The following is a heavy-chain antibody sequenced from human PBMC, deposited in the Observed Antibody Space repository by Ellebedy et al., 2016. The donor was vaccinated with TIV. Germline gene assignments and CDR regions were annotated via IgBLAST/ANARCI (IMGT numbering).Heavy chain of an antibody. CDR3: ASGDYGDYDGNWFDP. J-gene: IGHJ5*02. Sequence: SVKVSXXASGGTFSSYAISWVRQAPGQGLEWMGGIIPIFGTANYAQKFQGRVTITADESTSTAYMELSSLRSEDTAVYYCASGDYGDYDGNWFDPWGQGTLVTVSS. CDR2: IIPIFGTA. D-gene: IGHD4-17*01. CDR1: GGTFSSYA. V-gene: IGHV1-69*13.